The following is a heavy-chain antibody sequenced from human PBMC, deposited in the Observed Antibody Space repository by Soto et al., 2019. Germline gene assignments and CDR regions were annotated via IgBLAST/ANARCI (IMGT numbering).Heavy chain of an antibody. J-gene: IGHJ4*02. D-gene: IGHD3-10*01. CDR3: ATSFGSGSRAFDY. CDR1: GYTFTSYY. V-gene: IGHV1-46*01. CDR2: INPSGGST. Sequence: VSVKVSCKASGYTFTSYYMYWVRQSPGQGLEWMGIINPSGGSTSYAQKFQGRVTMTRDTSTSTVYMELSSLRSEDTAVYYCATSFGSGSRAFDYWGQGALVTVSS.